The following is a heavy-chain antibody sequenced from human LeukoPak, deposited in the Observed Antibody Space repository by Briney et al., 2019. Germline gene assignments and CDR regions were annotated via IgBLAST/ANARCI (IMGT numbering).Heavy chain of an antibody. CDR2: INPNSGGT. J-gene: IGHJ4*02. V-gene: IGHV1-2*02. Sequence: ASVKVSCKASGYTFTGYYMHWVRQAPGQGLEWMGWINPNSGGTNYAQKLQGRVTMTTDTSTSTAYMELRSLRSDDTAVYYCARELAGVVPAAIDYWGQGTLVTVSS. CDR1: GYTFTGYY. CDR3: ARELAGVVPAAIDY. D-gene: IGHD2-2*01.